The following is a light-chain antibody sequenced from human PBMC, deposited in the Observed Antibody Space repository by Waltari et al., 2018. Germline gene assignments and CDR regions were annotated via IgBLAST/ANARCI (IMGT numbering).Light chain of an antibody. CDR1: QSFSSSY. CDR3: QQYSSSPYT. Sequence: EIVLTQSPGTLSLSPGARATLSCRASQSFSSSYLAWYQQKPGQAPRLLIYGASSRATGIPDRFSGSGSGTDFTLTISRLEPEDFAVYYCQQYSSSPYTFGQGTKLEIK. CDR2: GAS. J-gene: IGKJ2*01. V-gene: IGKV3-20*01.